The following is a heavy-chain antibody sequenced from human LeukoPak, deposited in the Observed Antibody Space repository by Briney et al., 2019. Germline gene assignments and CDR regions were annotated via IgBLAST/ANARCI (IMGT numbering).Heavy chain of an antibody. Sequence: GGSLRLSCAASGFNFNNFAMSWVRQAPGTGLEWLSAMTGPADTTYYAESVKGRFTISRDYSKSMVYLQMTSLRVEDTAIYYCAKGAEIDHWGQGTLVTVSS. CDR3: AKGAEIDH. V-gene: IGHV3-23*01. CDR1: GFNFNNFA. CDR2: MTGPADTT. J-gene: IGHJ4*02.